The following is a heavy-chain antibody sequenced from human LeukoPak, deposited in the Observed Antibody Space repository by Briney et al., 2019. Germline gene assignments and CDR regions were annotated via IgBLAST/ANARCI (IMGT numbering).Heavy chain of an antibody. CDR1: GGSISSGGYS. J-gene: IGHJ3*02. CDR3: ARVIFYDSSGGDAFDI. V-gene: IGHV4-30-2*01. CDR2: IYHSGST. D-gene: IGHD3-22*01. Sequence: SETLSLTCAVSGGSISSGGYSWSWIRQPPGKGLEWIEYIYHSGSTYNNPSLKSRVTISVDRSKNQFSLKLSSVTAADTAVYYCARVIFYDSSGGDAFDIWGQGTMVTVSS.